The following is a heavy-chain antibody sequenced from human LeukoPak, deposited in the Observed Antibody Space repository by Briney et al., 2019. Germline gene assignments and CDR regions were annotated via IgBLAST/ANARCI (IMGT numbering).Heavy chain of an antibody. D-gene: IGHD4-17*01. CDR2: ISGSGGST. J-gene: IGHJ3*02. CDR3: ARDPNGDYIGTFDM. CDR1: EFTISTYG. Sequence: GGCLRLSCAASEFTISTYGMSWVRQAPGKGLEWVSSISGSGGSTQYADSVQGRFAISRDNSKNTLYLQVNSLRVDDTAMYFCARDPNGDYIGTFDMRGRGTMVSVSS. V-gene: IGHV3-23*01.